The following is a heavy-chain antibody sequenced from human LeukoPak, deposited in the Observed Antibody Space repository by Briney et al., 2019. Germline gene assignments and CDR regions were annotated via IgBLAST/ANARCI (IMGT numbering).Heavy chain of an antibody. CDR2: IIGSSGDT. V-gene: IGHV3-23*01. CDR3: AKGAYDYIEMGYFDD. CDR1: GFRFSNFA. J-gene: IGHJ4*02. Sequence: GGSLRLSCAASGFRFSNFAMSWVRQAPGKGLEWVSLIIGSSGDTLYADSVKGRFTISRDISKNRLYLQMNSLRAEDPALYYCAKGAYDYIEMGYFDDWGQGTLVTVSS. D-gene: IGHD5-12*01.